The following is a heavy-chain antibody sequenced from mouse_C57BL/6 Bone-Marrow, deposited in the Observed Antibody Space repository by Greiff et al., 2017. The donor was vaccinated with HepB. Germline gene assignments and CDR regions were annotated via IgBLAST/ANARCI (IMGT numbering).Heavy chain of an antibody. J-gene: IGHJ2*01. V-gene: IGHV5-6*01. Sequence: VQLKESGGDLVKPGGSLKLSCAASGFTFSSYGMSWVRQTPDKRLEWVATISSGGSYTYYPDSVKGRFTISRDNAKNTLYLQMSSLKSEDTAMYYCARHQFITTVVAYYFDYWGQGTTLTVSS. CDR3: ARHQFITTVVAYYFDY. CDR1: GFTFSSYG. CDR2: ISSGGSYT. D-gene: IGHD1-1*01.